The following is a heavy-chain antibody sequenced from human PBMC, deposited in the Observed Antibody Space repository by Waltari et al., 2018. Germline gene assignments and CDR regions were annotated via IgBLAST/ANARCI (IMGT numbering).Heavy chain of an antibody. CDR2: INHSGST. V-gene: IGHV4-34*01. CDR3: SLTYYYDSSLDAFDI. CDR1: GGSFSGYY. D-gene: IGHD3-22*01. J-gene: IGHJ3*02. Sequence: QVQLQQWGAGLLKPSETLSLTCAVYGGSFSGYYWSWIRQPPGKGLEWIGEINHSGSTNYDPSLKSRVTISVDTSKNQFSLKLSSVTAADTDVYYCSLTYYYDSSLDAFDIWGQGTMVTVSS.